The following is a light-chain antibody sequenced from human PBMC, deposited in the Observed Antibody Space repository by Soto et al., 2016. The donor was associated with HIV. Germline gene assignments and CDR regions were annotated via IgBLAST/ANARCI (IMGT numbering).Light chain of an antibody. V-gene: IGKV1-8*01. Sequence: AIRMTQSPSSFSASTGDRVTITCRANQSISSYLAWYQQKPGKAPKFLIYAASTLQSGVPSRFSGSGSGTDFTLTISSLQPEDFATYFCQQANSFPTFGGGTKVEIK. CDR3: QQANSFPT. J-gene: IGKJ4*01. CDR1: QSISSY. CDR2: AAS.